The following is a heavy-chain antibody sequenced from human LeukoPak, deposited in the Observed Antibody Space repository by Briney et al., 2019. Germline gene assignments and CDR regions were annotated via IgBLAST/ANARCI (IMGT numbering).Heavy chain of an antibody. CDR2: INPNSGGT. CDR3: ARDPDNYYDSSGYYSIYYYYGMDV. CDR1: GYTFTGYY. Sequence: ASVKVSCKASGYTFTGYYMHWVRQAPGQGLEWMGWINPNSGGTNYAQKFQGRVTMTRDTSISTAYMELSRLRSDDTAVYYCARDPDNYYDSSGYYSIYYYYGMDVWGQGTTVTVSS. J-gene: IGHJ6*02. D-gene: IGHD3-22*01. V-gene: IGHV1-2*02.